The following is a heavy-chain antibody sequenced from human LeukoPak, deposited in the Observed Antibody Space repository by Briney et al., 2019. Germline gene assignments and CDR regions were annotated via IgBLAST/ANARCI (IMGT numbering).Heavy chain of an antibody. Sequence: ASVKVSCKASGYTFTSYAMNWVRQAPGQGLEWMGWISAYNGNTNYAQKLQGRVTMTTDTSTSTAYMELRSLRSDDTAVYYCARVNPSGSYYFAFDIWGQGTMVTVSS. V-gene: IGHV1-18*01. CDR2: ISAYNGNT. CDR3: ARVNPSGSYYFAFDI. D-gene: IGHD1-26*01. J-gene: IGHJ3*02. CDR1: GYTFTSYA.